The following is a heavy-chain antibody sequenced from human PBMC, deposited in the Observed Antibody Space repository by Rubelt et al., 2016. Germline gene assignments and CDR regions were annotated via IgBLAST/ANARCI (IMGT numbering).Heavy chain of an antibody. CDR3: AGRVGSASVKFDY. CDR2: IYPGDSDT. CDR1: GYSFTSFW. Sequence: EVQLVQSGAEVKKPGESLKISCKGSGYSFTSFWIGWVRQMPGKGLEWMGIIYPGDSDTRYSPSFQGQVIISVDKSGSTAYLQWVSLKAPDTARYYWAGRVGSASVKFDYWGPGTLVTVSS. D-gene: IGHD3-10*01. V-gene: IGHV5-51*01. J-gene: IGHJ4*02.